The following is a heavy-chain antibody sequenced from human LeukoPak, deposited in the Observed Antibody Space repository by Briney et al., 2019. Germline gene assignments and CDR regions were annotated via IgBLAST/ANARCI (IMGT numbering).Heavy chain of an antibody. CDR3: ARERGGGYYDSSGISWYFDY. CDR2: IYSCGST. J-gene: IGHJ4*02. CDR1: GFTVSSNY. D-gene: IGHD3-22*01. Sequence: GGSLRLSCAASGFTVSSNYMSWVRQAPGKGLEWVSVIYSCGSTYYADSVKGRFTVSRDNSKNTLYLQMNSLRAEDTAVYYCARERGGGYYDSSGISWYFDYWGQGTLVTVSS. V-gene: IGHV3-66*01.